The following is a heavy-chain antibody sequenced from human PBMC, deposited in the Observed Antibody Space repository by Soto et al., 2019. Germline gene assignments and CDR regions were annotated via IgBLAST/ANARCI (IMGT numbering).Heavy chain of an antibody. CDR1: GGSINSGGYY. CDR2: MYYSGST. J-gene: IGHJ4*02. Sequence: QVQLRESGPGLVKPSQTLSLTCTVSGGSINSGGYYWNWIRQHPGKGLEWIGYMYYSGSTYYNPFLKGRVIISADPAEDHFSLKLSSVTAGGTAVYFCARGYRQAGYSSSWVFDYWGQGNLVNLSS. D-gene: IGHD6-13*01. CDR3: ARGYRQAGYSSSWVFDY. V-gene: IGHV4-31*03.